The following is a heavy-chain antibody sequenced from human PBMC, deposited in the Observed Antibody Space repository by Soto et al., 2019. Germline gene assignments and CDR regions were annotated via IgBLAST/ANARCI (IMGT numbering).Heavy chain of an antibody. CDR3: ARAGYCSSTSCLNSYYGMDV. CDR1: GGTFSSYA. D-gene: IGHD2-2*01. CDR2: IIPIFGTA. Sequence: QVQLVQSGAEVKKPGSSVKVSCKASGGTFSSYAISWVRQAPGQGLEWMGGIIPIFGTANYAQKFQGRVTITADESTSTADMELSSLRSEDTAVYYCARAGYCSSTSCLNSYYGMDVWGQGTTVTVSS. V-gene: IGHV1-69*01. J-gene: IGHJ6*02.